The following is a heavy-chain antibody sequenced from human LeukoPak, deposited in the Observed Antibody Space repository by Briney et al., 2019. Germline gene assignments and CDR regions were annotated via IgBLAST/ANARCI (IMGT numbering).Heavy chain of an antibody. D-gene: IGHD3-9*01. V-gene: IGHV4-39*01. CDR3: AIYDILTGYFDY. CDR2: IYYSGST. J-gene: IGHJ4*02. CDR1: GGSISSSSYY. Sequence: SETLSLTCTVSGGSISSSSYYWGWIRQPPGKGLEWIGSIYYSGSTYYNPSLKSRVTISVDTSKNQFSLKLSSVTAAGTAVYYCAIYDILTGYFDYWGQGTLVTVSS.